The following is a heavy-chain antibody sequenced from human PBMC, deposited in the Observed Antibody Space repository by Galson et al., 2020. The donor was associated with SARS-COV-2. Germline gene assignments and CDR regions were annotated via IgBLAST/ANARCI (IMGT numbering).Heavy chain of an antibody. J-gene: IGHJ4*02. CDR3: ARRRFCSNGVCHPDN. CDR1: GYSFFNSW. V-gene: IGHV5-51*01. D-gene: IGHD2-8*01. CDR2: IYPGDSDT. Sequence: GESLKISCKGSGYSFFNSWIGWVRQTPDKGLEWMGFIYPGDSDTRYSPSFQGLVTIPADKSTSSIYLQWSGLKASDTATYYCARRRFCSNGVCHPDNWGQGTLVIVSS.